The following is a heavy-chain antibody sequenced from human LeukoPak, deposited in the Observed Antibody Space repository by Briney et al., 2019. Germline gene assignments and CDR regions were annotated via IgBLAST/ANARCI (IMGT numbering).Heavy chain of an antibody. D-gene: IGHD3-22*01. V-gene: IGHV3-15*01. CDR3: TTDAVVITYYFQH. Sequence: PSETLSLTCAVYGGSFSGYYWSWVRQAPGKGLEWVCRVKSKTDGGTTDYAAPVKGRFTISRDDSKNTLYLQMNSLKTEETAVYYCTTDAVVITYYFQHWGQGTLVTVSS. CDR2: VKSKTDGGTT. J-gene: IGHJ1*01. CDR1: GGSFSGYY.